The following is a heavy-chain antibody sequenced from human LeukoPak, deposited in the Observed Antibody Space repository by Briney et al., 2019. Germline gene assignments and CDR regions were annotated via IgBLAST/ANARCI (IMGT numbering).Heavy chain of an antibody. CDR3: ARPYCSGGSCHDFFDY. CDR1: GYTFTAYY. V-gene: IGHV1-2*02. D-gene: IGHD2-15*01. J-gene: IGHJ4*02. Sequence: ASVKVSCKASGYTFTAYYMHWVRQAPGQGLEWVGWINPHTGGTNYPQKFQGRVTMTRDTSISTAYMELSRLRSDDTAVYYCARPYCSGGSCHDFFDYWGQGTLVTVSS. CDR2: INPHTGGT.